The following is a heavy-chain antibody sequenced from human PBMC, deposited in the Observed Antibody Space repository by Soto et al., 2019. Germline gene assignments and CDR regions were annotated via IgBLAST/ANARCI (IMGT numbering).Heavy chain of an antibody. J-gene: IGHJ5*02. CDR3: ARVAGEQWLVFFDWFDP. CDR1: GFTFSSYW. V-gene: IGHV3-7*01. CDR2: IKQDGSEK. D-gene: IGHD6-19*01. Sequence: GGSLRLSCAASGFTFSSYWMSWVRQAPGKGLEWVANIKQDGSEKYYVDSVKGRFTISRDNAKNSLYLQMNSLRAEDTAVYYCARVAGEQWLVFFDWFDPWGQGTLVTVSS.